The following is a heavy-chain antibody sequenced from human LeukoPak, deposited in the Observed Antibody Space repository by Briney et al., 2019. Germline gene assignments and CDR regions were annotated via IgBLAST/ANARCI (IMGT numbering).Heavy chain of an antibody. V-gene: IGHV3-23*01. Sequence: GGSLRLSCAASGGTFSSFAMSWVRQAPGKGLEWVSTLSDGGGTTYYADSVKGRFTISRDNSKNTLYLQMNSLRAEDTAVYYCAKYVSPGTFFDYWGQGTLVTVSS. CDR1: GGTFSSFA. D-gene: IGHD6-13*01. J-gene: IGHJ4*02. CDR3: AKYVSPGTFFDY. CDR2: LSDGGGTT.